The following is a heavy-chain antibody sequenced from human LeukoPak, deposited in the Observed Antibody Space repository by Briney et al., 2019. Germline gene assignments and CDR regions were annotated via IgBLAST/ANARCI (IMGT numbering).Heavy chain of an antibody. Sequence: GESLKISCKGSGYSYTSYWIGWVRQMPGKVLEWMGIIYPGDSDTRYSPSFQGQVTLSADKSSSTAYLQWSSLKASDSATYYCARLLRNIAAGVYYFDYWGQGTLVTVSS. D-gene: IGHD6-13*01. J-gene: IGHJ4*02. CDR2: IYPGDSDT. CDR3: ARLLRNIAAGVYYFDY. CDR1: GYSYTSYW. V-gene: IGHV5-51*01.